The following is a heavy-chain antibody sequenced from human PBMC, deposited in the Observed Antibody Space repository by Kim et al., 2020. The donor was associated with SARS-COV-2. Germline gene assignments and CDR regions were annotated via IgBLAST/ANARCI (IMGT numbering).Heavy chain of an antibody. Sequence: GGSLRLSCAASGFTFSSYSMNWVRQAPGKGLEWVSYISSSSSTIYYADSVKGRFTISRDNAKNSLYLQMNSLRDEDTAVYYCARGGLYYNGSGSYNPPNFDYWGQGTLVTVSS. J-gene: IGHJ4*02. CDR3: ARGGLYYNGSGSYNPPNFDY. V-gene: IGHV3-48*02. CDR1: GFTFSSYS. D-gene: IGHD3-10*01. CDR2: ISSSSSTI.